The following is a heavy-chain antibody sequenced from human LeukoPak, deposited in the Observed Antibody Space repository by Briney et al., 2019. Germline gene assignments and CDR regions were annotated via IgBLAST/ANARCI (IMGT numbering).Heavy chain of an antibody. V-gene: IGHV1-69*01. CDR1: GGTFSRYA. CDR2: IIPIFGTA. CDR3: ARDSLLGPDAFDI. Sequence: ASVKVSCKASGGTFSRYAISWVRQSPGQGLEWMGGIIPIFGTANYAQKFQGRVTITADESTSTAYMELSSLRSEDTAVYYCARDSLLGPDAFDIWGQGTMVTVSS. D-gene: IGHD3-16*02. J-gene: IGHJ3*02.